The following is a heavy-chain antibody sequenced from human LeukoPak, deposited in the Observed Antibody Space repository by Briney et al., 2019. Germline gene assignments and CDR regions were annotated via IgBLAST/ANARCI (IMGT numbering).Heavy chain of an antibody. CDR3: ARDLWFGELLSSLAADY. CDR1: GGTFSSYT. CDR2: IIPILGIA. J-gene: IGHJ4*02. Sequence: SVKVSCKASGGTFSSYTISWVRQAPGQGLEWMGRIIPILGIANYAQKFQGRVTITAGKSTSTAYMELSSLRSEDTAVYYCARDLWFGELLSSLAADYWGQGTLVTVSS. V-gene: IGHV1-69*04. D-gene: IGHD3-10*01.